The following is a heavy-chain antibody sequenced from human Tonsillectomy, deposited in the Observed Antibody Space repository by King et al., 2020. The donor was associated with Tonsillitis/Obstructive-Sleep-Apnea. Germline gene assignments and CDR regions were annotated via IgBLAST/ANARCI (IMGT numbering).Heavy chain of an antibody. CDR1: GFTFRSYA. CDR3: ARDLPIVVIPAAIKGGFDY. CDR2: ISYDGSNK. V-gene: IGHV3-30*04. D-gene: IGHD2-2*02. J-gene: IGHJ4*02. Sequence: VQLVESGGGVVQPGRSLRLSCAASGFTFRSYAMHWVRQAPGKGLEWVAVISYDGSNKYYADSVKGRFTISRANSKNTLYLQMNSLRAEDTAVYYCARDLPIVVIPAAIKGGFDYWGQGTLVTVSS.